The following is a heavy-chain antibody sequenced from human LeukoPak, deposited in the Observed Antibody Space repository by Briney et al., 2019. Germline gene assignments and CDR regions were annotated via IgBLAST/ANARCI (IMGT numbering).Heavy chain of an antibody. CDR1: GDSISSYY. CDR2: IYYSGSS. Sequence: SGTLSLTCTVSGDSISSYYWRWIRQPPGKELEWIGNIYYSGSSNYNPSLKSRVNISVEKCKNQISLKLSSATAADTAVYYCARGDYVWGSYRHSMDVWGQGTTVTVSS. D-gene: IGHD3-16*02. CDR3: ARGDYVWGSYRHSMDV. J-gene: IGHJ6*02. V-gene: IGHV4-59*01.